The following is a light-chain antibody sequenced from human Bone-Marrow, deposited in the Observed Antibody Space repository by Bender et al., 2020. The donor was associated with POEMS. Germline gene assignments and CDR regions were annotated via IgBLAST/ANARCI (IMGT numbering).Light chain of an antibody. V-gene: IGLV2-23*02. Sequence: QSALTQPPSASGSPGQSVTISCTGTSSDVGGYNLVSWYQQHPGKVPKVLIYEVSQRPSGVSSRFSGSKSGNTASLTISGLQAEDEADYYCCSYAGNFYVFGTGTKVTVL. J-gene: IGLJ1*01. CDR2: EVS. CDR1: SSDVGGYNL. CDR3: CSYAGNFYV.